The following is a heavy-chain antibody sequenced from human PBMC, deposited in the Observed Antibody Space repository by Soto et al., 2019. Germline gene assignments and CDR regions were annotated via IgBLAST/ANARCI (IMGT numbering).Heavy chain of an antibody. CDR3: ARLYYYYD. CDR1: GFDFSTYS. Sequence: GGSLRLSRTASGFDFSTYSMNWVRQAPGKGLEWIAYVSMDSDTIHYADSVKGRFTISRDDAENSLYLQMNSLRDEDTATYYCARLYYYYDWGQGTTVTVSS. CDR2: VSMDSDTI. D-gene: IGHD3-10*01. J-gene: IGHJ6*02. V-gene: IGHV3-48*02.